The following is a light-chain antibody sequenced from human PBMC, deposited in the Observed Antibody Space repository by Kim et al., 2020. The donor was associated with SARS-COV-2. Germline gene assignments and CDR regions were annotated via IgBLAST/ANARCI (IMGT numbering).Light chain of an antibody. CDR1: SSDIDASDY. V-gene: IGLV2-14*03. CDR3: SSFTSSSTYV. Sequence: QSALTQPASGSGSPGQSITISCTGTSSDIDASDYVSWYQQYPGKAPKLIIYDVSQRPSGVSNRFSGSKSGNTASLAISGLQAEDEADYYCSSFTSSSTYVFGTGTKVTVL. J-gene: IGLJ1*01. CDR2: DVS.